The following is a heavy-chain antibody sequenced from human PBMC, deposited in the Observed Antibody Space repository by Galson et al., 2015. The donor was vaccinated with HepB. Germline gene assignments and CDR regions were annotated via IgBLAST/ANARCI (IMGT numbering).Heavy chain of an antibody. CDR1: GFTFSSYA. D-gene: IGHD3-16*01. V-gene: IGHV3-64*02. Sequence: SLRLSCAASGFTFSSYAMHWVRQAPGKGLEYVSAISSNGGSTYYADSVKGRFTISRDNSKNTLYLQMGSLRAEDMAVYYCARGGLGLLAENWYFDLWGRGTLVTVSS. CDR3: ARGGLGLLAENWYFDL. CDR2: ISSNGGST. J-gene: IGHJ2*01.